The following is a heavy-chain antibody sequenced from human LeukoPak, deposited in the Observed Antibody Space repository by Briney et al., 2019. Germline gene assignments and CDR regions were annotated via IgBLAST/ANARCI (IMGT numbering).Heavy chain of an antibody. Sequence: AASVKVSCKASGYTFTGYYMHWVRQAPGQGPEWMGWINPNSGGTNYAQKFQGRVTMTRDTSISTAYMELSRLRSDDTAVYYCASQGITGTTYYMDVWGKGTTVTVSS. CDR1: GYTFTGYY. V-gene: IGHV1-2*02. D-gene: IGHD1-7*01. CDR3: ASQGITGTTYYMDV. J-gene: IGHJ6*03. CDR2: INPNSGGT.